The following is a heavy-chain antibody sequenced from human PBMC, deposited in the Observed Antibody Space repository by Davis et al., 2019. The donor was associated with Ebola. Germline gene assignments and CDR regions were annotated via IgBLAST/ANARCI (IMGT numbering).Heavy chain of an antibody. CDR2: IWSDGSNK. Sequence: GESLKISCAASGFTFSNYGMHWVRQAPGKGLEWVALIWSDGSNKYYADSVKGRFTISRDNSKNTLYLQMNSLRAEDTAVYYCARDRVGGYSYGYMGYWGQGTLVTVSS. CDR1: GFTFSNYG. J-gene: IGHJ4*02. CDR3: ARDRVGGYSYGYMGY. D-gene: IGHD5-18*01. V-gene: IGHV3-33*01.